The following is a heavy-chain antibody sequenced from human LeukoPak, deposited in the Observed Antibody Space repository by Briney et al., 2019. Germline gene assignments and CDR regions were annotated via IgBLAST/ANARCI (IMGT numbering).Heavy chain of an antibody. D-gene: IGHD1-14*01. CDR3: ADPDVH. CDR1: GFNFGSYW. CDR2: MNGDGSQR. V-gene: IGHV3-7*01. Sequence: GGSLRLSCAASGFNFGSYWMTWVRQTPGKGLECVATMNGDGSQRYYGDSVKGRFTISRDNTKNSVYLQMNSLRDEDTAIYYCADPDVHWGQGTLVTVSS. J-gene: IGHJ1*01.